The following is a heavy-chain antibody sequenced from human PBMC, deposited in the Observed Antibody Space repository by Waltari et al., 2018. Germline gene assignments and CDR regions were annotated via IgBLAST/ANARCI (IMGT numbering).Heavy chain of an antibody. CDR1: GFTFNNYY. CDR2: ISRNGGYA. J-gene: IGHJ5*02. CDR3: ARVGSIFRVGWFDP. V-gene: IGHV3-11*06. Sequence: QVQLVESGGGVVRPGGSLRLSCAASGFTFNNYYMGWIRQPPGKGPEWVGYISRNGGYAVYADSVKGRFTISRDNGQKSLFLQVTTLRGDDTGVYYCARVGSIFRVGWFDPWGLGTLVTVSS. D-gene: IGHD3-9*01.